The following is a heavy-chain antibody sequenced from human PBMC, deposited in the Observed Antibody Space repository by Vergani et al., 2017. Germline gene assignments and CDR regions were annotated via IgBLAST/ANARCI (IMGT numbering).Heavy chain of an antibody. D-gene: IGHD6-13*01. V-gene: IGHV4-34*01. CDR2: INHSGST. Sequence: QVQLQQWGAGLLKPSETLSLTCAVYGGSFSGYYWSWIRQPPGKGLEWIGEINHSGSTNYNPSLKSRVTISVDTSKNQFSLKLRSVTAADTAVYYCARHLTSSTWSLNWFDPWGQGTLVTVFS. CDR3: ARHLTSSTWSLNWFDP. J-gene: IGHJ5*02. CDR1: GGSFSGYY.